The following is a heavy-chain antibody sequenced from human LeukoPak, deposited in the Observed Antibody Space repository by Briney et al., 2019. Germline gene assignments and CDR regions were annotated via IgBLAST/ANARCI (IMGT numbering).Heavy chain of an antibody. V-gene: IGHV4-34*01. CDR1: GGSFSGYY. Sequence: SETLSLTCAVYGGSFSGYYWSWIRQPPGKGLEWIGEINHSGSTNYNPSLKSRVTTSVDTSKNQFSLKLSSVTAADTAVYYCARDGSGSYSFDYWGQGTLVTVSS. CDR2: INHSGST. D-gene: IGHD3-10*01. CDR3: ARDGSGSYSFDY. J-gene: IGHJ4*02.